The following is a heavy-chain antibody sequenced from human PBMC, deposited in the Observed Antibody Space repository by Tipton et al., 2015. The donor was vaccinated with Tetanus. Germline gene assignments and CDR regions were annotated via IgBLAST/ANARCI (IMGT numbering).Heavy chain of an antibody. V-gene: IGHV3-15*07. Sequence: SLRLSCATSGLFFKNAWMNWVRQAPGKGLEWVGRITNKADGGTTDYSARGKDRFSIPRDDSKDTLFLQMISLKTEGTAEYYCPTSGIVGSRYRVDYWGRGTLVVVSS. J-gene: IGHJ4*02. D-gene: IGHD1-26*01. CDR1: GLFFKNAW. CDR2: ITNKADGGTT. CDR3: PTSGIVGSRYRVDY.